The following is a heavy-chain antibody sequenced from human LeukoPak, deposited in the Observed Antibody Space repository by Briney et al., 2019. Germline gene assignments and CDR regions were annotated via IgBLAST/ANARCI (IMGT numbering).Heavy chain of an antibody. D-gene: IGHD3-10*01. V-gene: IGHV3-30-3*02. CDR2: LSYDGSNK. Sequence: GGSLRLSCAASGFTFSTYTIHWVRQAPGKGLEWVAVLSYDGSNKYYADSVKGRFTISRDNSKNTLYLQMNSLRAEDTAVYYCAKVGSGSYYYYYYMDVWGKGTTVTISS. J-gene: IGHJ6*03. CDR3: AKVGSGSYYYYYYMDV. CDR1: GFTFSTYT.